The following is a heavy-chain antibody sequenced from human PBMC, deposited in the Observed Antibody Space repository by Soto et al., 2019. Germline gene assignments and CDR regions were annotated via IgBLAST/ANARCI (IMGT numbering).Heavy chain of an antibody. CDR1: GYTFTSYN. V-gene: IGHV1-8*01. Sequence: QVQLVQSGAEVKKPGASVKVSCKASGYTFTSYNFNWVRQATGQGLEWMGWMNPKSGKTGYAQKFQGRFTMTSNTSTSTAYMELSSLRSDDTAVYYCARGVSNALYQLLGADVWGKGPTITVSS. D-gene: IGHD2-2*01. CDR3: ARGVSNALYQLLGADV. CDR2: MNPKSGKT. J-gene: IGHJ6*04.